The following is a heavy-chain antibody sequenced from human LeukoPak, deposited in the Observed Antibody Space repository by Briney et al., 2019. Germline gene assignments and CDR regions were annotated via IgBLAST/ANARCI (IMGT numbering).Heavy chain of an antibody. CDR2: IYSSGYT. J-gene: IGHJ4*02. V-gene: IGHV4-4*07. CDR3: ARGEHSVDS. Sequence: SETLPLTCTVSGGAIRSHYWNWIRQPAGKGLEWIGRIYSSGYTNDNPFLKSRITMSVDMSKNQFSLRLNSVTAADTAVYYCARGEHSVDSWGQGMLVTVSS. D-gene: IGHD1/OR15-1a*01. CDR1: GGAIRSHY.